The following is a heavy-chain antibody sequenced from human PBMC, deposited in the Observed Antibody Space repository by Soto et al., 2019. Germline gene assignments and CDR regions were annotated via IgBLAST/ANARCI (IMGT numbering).Heavy chain of an antibody. Sequence: ASVKVSCKASGYTFTNYAILWVRQAPGQRLEWMGWINAGNGNRKYSQKFQGRVTITRDTSASTAYMELSSLRSEDTAVYYCARDILFDYWGQGTLVTVSS. V-gene: IGHV1-3*01. CDR3: ARDILFDY. CDR2: INAGNGNR. CDR1: GYTFTNYA. D-gene: IGHD2-15*01. J-gene: IGHJ4*02.